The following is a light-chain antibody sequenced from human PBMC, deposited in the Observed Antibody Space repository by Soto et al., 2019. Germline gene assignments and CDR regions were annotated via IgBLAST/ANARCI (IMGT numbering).Light chain of an antibody. CDR3: SSYTSSSTLV. CDR2: EVS. J-gene: IGLJ1*01. Sequence: QSALTQPASVSGSPGQSITISCTGTSSDVGGYNYVSWYQQHPGTAPKLMIYEVSNRPSGVSHRFSGSKSGNTASLTISGLQAEDEADYYCSSYTSSSTLVFGTGTKLTVL. CDR1: SSDVGGYNY. V-gene: IGLV2-14*01.